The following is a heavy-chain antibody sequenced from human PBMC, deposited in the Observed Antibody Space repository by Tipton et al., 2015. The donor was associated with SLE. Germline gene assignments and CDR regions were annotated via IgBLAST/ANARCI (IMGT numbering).Heavy chain of an antibody. Sequence: VQLVQSGAEVKKPGESLKISCKGSGYSFTSYWIGWVRQMPGKGLEWMGIIYPGDSDTRYSPSFQGQVTISADKSISTACLQWSSLKTAGTARYYCARPEGNSGSYGGAFDIWGQGTMVTVCS. D-gene: IGHD1-26*01. CDR1: GYSFTSYW. CDR3: ARPEGNSGSYGGAFDI. CDR2: IYPGDSDT. J-gene: IGHJ3*02. V-gene: IGHV5-51*03.